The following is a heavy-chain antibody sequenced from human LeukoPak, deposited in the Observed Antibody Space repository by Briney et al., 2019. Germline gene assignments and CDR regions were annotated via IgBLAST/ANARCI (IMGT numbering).Heavy chain of an antibody. J-gene: IGHJ4*02. CDR3: AKGFYGDYGGD. CDR2: ISDNGVGT. Sequence: PGGSLRLSCAASGFTFHSYAMSGVRQAPGKGGGWVSTISDNGVGTFYADSVKGRFTISRDGSKNTLDLQMNSLRAEDTAVYYCAKGFYGDYGGDWGQGTLVTVSS. D-gene: IGHD4-17*01. CDR1: GFTFHSYA. V-gene: IGHV3-23*01.